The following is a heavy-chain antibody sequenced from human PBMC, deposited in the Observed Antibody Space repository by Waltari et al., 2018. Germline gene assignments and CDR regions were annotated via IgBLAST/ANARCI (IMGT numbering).Heavy chain of an antibody. CDR2: ISGSGGST. CDR3: AQPWEPPNYYDTSGYSFYFDY. D-gene: IGHD3-22*01. Sequence: EVQLSESGGGLVQPGGSLRLSCAASGFTFTTYAMSCVRQAPGKGLEWVSAISGSGGSTYYADSVKGRFTISRDNSKYSLYLQMNSLRAVDTGVYFCAQPWEPPNYYDTSGYSFYFDYWGHGTLVTVFS. CDR1: GFTFTTYA. J-gene: IGHJ4*01. V-gene: IGHV3-23*01.